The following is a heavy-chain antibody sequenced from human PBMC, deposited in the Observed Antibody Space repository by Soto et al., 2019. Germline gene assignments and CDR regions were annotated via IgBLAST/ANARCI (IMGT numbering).Heavy chain of an antibody. CDR1: GFTFSNYA. CDR3: AKLPLANRYFDY. CDR2: ISGSGGST. J-gene: IGHJ4*02. Sequence: EVQVLDSGGGLVQPGGSLRLSCAASGFTFSNYAMSWVRQAPGKGLERVSIISGSGGSTYSADSVTGRFTISRDKSENRLSLQMNSLRAEDTAVYYCAKLPLANRYFDYWGQGNLVIVSS. V-gene: IGHV3-23*01. D-gene: IGHD1-20*01.